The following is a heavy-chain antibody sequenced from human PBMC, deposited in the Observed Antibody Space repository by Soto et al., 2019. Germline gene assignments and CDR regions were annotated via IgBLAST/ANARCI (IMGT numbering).Heavy chain of an antibody. V-gene: IGHV1-69*12. D-gene: IGHD5-12*01. J-gene: IGHJ6*02. Sequence: QVQLVQSGAEVKKPGSSVKVSCKASGGTFSSYAISWVRQAPGQGLEWMGGIIPIFGTANYAQKFQGRVTITADESTSTAYMELSSLGSEDTAVYYCARGGSGHGYNPLNYYYGMDVWGQGTTVTVSS. CDR1: GGTFSSYA. CDR3: ARGGSGHGYNPLNYYYGMDV. CDR2: IIPIFGTA.